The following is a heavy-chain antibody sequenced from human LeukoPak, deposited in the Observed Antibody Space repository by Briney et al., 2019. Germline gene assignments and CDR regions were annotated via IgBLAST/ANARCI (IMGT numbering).Heavy chain of an antibody. CDR3: ARPGVTPDTNWFDS. CDR1: GYTFTDYY. CDR2: INPNGGGT. D-gene: IGHD5-18*01. Sequence: GASVKVSCKASGYTFTDYYVHWVRQAPGQGLEWMGWINPNGGGTIYVQKFQGRVTMTRDTSINTAYMEVSRLKSDDTAVYYCARPGVTPDTNWFDSWGQGTLVTVSS. V-gene: IGHV1-2*02. J-gene: IGHJ5*01.